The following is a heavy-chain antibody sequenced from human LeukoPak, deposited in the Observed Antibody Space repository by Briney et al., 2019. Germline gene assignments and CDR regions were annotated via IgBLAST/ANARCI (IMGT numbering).Heavy chain of an antibody. Sequence: PGGSLRLSCAASGFTFSSYEMGWVRQAPGKGLEWISYISTTGTIIYYADSVKGRFTISRDSAENSLYLQMNSLRAEDTAVYYCAKVPGGRYFDWLLSFPVDYWGQGTLVTVSS. CDR3: AKVPGGRYFDWLLSFPVDY. J-gene: IGHJ4*02. CDR1: GFTFSSYE. CDR2: ISTTGTII. D-gene: IGHD3-9*01. V-gene: IGHV3-48*03.